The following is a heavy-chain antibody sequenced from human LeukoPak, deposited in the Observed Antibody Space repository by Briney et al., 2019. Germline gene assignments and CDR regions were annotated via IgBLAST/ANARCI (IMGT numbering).Heavy chain of an antibody. V-gene: IGHV3-48*03. J-gene: IGHJ5*02. CDR1: GFNFRSLE. CDR2: VSDSGDTK. CDR3: ARDSSIQSLDP. D-gene: IGHD2-2*01. Sequence: GGSLRLSCATSGFNFRSLEMNWVRQAPGKGLEWVSRVSDSGDTKYANSVMGRFTISRDNAKNSLYLQMNNLRAEDTAVYYCARDSSIQSLDPWGQGTLVTVSS.